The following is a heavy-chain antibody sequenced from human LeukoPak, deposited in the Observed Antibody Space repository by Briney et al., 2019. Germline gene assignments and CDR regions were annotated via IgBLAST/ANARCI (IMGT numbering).Heavy chain of an antibody. CDR2: ISGSGGST. J-gene: IGHJ5*02. CDR3: ARVTGYSNYVNWFDP. CDR1: GFTFSSYA. D-gene: IGHD4-11*01. Sequence: GGSLRLSCAASGFTFSSYAMSWVRQAPGKGLEWASAISGSGGSTYYADSVKGRFTISRDNSKNTLYLQMNSLRAEDTAVYYCARVTGYSNYVNWFDPWGQGTLVTVSS. V-gene: IGHV3-23*01.